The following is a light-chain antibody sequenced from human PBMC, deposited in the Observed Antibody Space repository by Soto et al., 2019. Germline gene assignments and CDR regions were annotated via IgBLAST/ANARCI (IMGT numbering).Light chain of an antibody. J-gene: IGKJ1*01. Sequence: EVVLTQSPGTLSLSPGETATLSCRTSQSVYNNYLAWYQHKPGQAPRLLIHGASSRATDVPDRFSASGSGTDFTLTIRRLEPEDFAVYYCQQFTFPMWTFGQGTRVEV. V-gene: IGKV3-20*01. CDR1: QSVYNNY. CDR2: GAS. CDR3: QQFTFPMWT.